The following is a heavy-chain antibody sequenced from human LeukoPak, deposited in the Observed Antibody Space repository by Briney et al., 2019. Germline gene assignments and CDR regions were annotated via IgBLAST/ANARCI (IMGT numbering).Heavy chain of an antibody. CDR3: TTDLCSSTSCYRRYYYYMDV. D-gene: IGHD2-2*02. CDR1: GFTFSNAW. V-gene: IGHV3-15*01. J-gene: IGHJ6*03. CDR2: IKSKTDGVTT. Sequence: SCAASGFTFSNAWMSWVRQAPGKGLEWVGRIKSKTDGVTTDYAAPVKGIFTISRDDSKNTLYLQMNSLKTEDTAVYYCTTDLCSSTSCYRRYYYYMDVWGKGTTVTVSS.